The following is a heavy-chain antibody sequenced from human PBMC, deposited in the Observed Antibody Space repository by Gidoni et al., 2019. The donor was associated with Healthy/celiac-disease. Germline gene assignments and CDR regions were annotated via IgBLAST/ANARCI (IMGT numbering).Heavy chain of an antibody. Sequence: EVQLVQSGAEVKKPGESLKSSCKGSGYSFTSYGIGWVRQMPGKGLEWMVIIYPGDSATRSSPSFQGQVTISADKSISTAYLQWSSLKASDTAMYYCARHQSSPLDYYGMDVWGQGTTVTVSS. CDR2: IYPGDSAT. J-gene: IGHJ6*02. CDR1: GYSFTSYG. CDR3: ARHQSSPLDYYGMDV. V-gene: IGHV5-51*01. D-gene: IGHD1-26*01.